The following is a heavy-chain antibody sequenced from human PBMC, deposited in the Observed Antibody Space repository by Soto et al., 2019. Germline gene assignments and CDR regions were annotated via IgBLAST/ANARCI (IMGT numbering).Heavy chain of an antibody. D-gene: IGHD3-22*01. CDR1: GFTFSDYY. CDR3: ARSLTTYYYDSSALIDY. CDR2: ISSSGSTI. V-gene: IGHV3-11*01. J-gene: IGHJ4*02. Sequence: GGSLRLSCAASGFTFSDYYMSWIRQAPGKGLEWVSYISSSGSTIYYADSVKGRFTISRDNAKNSLYLQMNSLRAEDTAVYYCARSLTTYYYDSSALIDYWGQGTLVTVS.